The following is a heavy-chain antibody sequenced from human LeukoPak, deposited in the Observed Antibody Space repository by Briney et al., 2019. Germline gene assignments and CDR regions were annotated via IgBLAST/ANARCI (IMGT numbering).Heavy chain of an antibody. CDR3: ARERIPPYSSGWVHYYYYMDV. Sequence: GGSLRLSCAASGFTFDDYAMHWVRQAPGKGLGWVSGINWNGGSTGYADSVKGRFTISRDNAKNSLYLQMNSLRAEDTALYYCARERIPPYSSGWVHYYYYMDVWGKGTTVTVSS. V-gene: IGHV3-20*04. CDR1: GFTFDDYA. D-gene: IGHD6-19*01. CDR2: INWNGGST. J-gene: IGHJ6*03.